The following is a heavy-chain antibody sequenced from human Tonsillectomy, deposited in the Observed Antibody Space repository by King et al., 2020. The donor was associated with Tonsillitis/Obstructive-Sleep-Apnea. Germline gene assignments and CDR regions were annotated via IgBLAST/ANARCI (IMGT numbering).Heavy chain of an antibody. CDR3: TTWRGSSGWYAFDI. V-gene: IGHV3-15*01. D-gene: IGHD6-19*01. J-gene: IGHJ3*02. CDR1: GFTFSNAW. Sequence: QLVQSGGGLVKPGGSLRLSCEGSGFTFSNAWMSWVRQAPGKGLEWVGRIKSKIDGGTTDYAAPVKGRFTISRDDSKNTLYLQMNSLKTEDTAVYYCTTWRGSSGWYAFDIWGQGTMVTVSS. CDR2: IKSKIDGGTT.